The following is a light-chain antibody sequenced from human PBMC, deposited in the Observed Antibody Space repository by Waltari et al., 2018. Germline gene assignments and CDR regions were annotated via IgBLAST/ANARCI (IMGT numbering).Light chain of an antibody. Sequence: QMTQSPSSLSASVGARVTITCRASQTIDYLSWYQHKPGEAPKLLIYETSTLQSGVPTRFSGSKFGTTFILTISSLQPEDFATYFCQPNYHTPRTFGQGTKVDIK. V-gene: IGKV1-39*01. CDR1: QTIDY. J-gene: IGKJ2*02. CDR2: ETS. CDR3: QPNYHTPRT.